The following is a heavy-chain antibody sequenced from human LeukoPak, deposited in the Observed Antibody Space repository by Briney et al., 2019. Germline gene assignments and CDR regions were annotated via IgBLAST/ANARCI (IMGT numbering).Heavy chain of an antibody. V-gene: IGHV4-39*07. CDR1: GGSISSSSYY. D-gene: IGHD3-10*01. CDR2: IYYSGST. Sequence: SETLSLTCTVSGGSISSSSYYWGWIRQPPGKGLEWIGSIYYSGSTYYNPSLKSRVTISVDTSKNQFSLKLSSVTAADTAVYYCARVYYYGSGSSYVRDYGMDVWGQGTTVTVSS. CDR3: ARVYYYGSGSSYVRDYGMDV. J-gene: IGHJ6*02.